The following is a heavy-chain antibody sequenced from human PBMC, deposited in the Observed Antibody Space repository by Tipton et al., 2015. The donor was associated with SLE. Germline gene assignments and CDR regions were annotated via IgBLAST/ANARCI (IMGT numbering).Heavy chain of an antibody. CDR3: AREYNWNFAVGAFDI. D-gene: IGHD1-7*01. Sequence: SLRLSCAASGFTFSSYAMHWVRQAPGKGLEWVAVISYDGSNKYYADSVKGRFTISRDNSKNTLYLQMNSLRAEDTAVYYCAREYNWNFAVGAFDIWGQGTMVTVSS. CDR1: GFTFSSYA. CDR2: ISYDGSNK. J-gene: IGHJ3*02. V-gene: IGHV3-30-3*01.